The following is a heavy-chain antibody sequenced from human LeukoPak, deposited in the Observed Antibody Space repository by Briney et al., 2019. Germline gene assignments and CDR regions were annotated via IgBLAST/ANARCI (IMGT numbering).Heavy chain of an antibody. CDR3: ARHALGLHDYYFDY. Sequence: NPSETLSLTCTVSGGSISSYYCSWIRQPPGKGLEWIGYIYYSGSTNYNPSLKSRVTISVDTSKNQFSLKLSSVTAADTAVYYCARHALGLHDYYFDYWGQGTLVTVSS. CDR2: IYYSGST. CDR1: GGSISSYY. J-gene: IGHJ4*02. D-gene: IGHD3-16*01. V-gene: IGHV4-59*08.